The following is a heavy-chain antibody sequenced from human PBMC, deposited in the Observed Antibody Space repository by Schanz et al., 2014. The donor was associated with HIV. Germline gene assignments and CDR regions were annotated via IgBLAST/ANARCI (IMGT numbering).Heavy chain of an antibody. CDR1: GGTFNIYT. V-gene: IGHV1-69*06. CDR2: IIPIYGAA. Sequence: QVQLVQSGAEVKKPGSSVKVSCKASGGTFNIYTISWVRQAPGQGLEWVGGIIPIYGAAHYAQKFQGRVTLTRDTTATTVYMELSSLKSEDTAVYYCARTHYSVVSSRAMDVWGQGTTVTVSS. D-gene: IGHD2-15*01. J-gene: IGHJ6*02. CDR3: ARTHYSVVSSRAMDV.